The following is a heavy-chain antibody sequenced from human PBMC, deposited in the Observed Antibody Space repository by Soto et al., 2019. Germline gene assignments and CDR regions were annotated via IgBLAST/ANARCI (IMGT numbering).Heavy chain of an antibody. D-gene: IGHD2-15*01. Sequence: EVQLVESGGGLVQPGGSLRLSCAASGFTFSSYWMTWVRQAPGKGLEWVANIKPDGSEKYYVDSVKGRFTTSRDNAKNSLYLQMNSLRAEDTAVYYCARDGSGGNCLDYWGQGTLVTVSS. J-gene: IGHJ4*02. CDR3: ARDGSGGNCLDY. V-gene: IGHV3-7*04. CDR1: GFTFSSYW. CDR2: IKPDGSEK.